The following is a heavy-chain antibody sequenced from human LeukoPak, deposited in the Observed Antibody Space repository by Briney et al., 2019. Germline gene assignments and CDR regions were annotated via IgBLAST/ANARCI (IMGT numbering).Heavy chain of an antibody. CDR2: IYYSGST. CDR3: ARSYGEFQVNPFDY. V-gene: IGHV4-30-4*01. J-gene: IGHJ4*02. CDR1: GGSISIGDYY. D-gene: IGHD4-17*01. Sequence: PSQTLSLTCTVSGGSISIGDYYGGWVRQPRGKGLGWIGYIYYSGSTYYHPSLKRRVTISVETSKKQFCRKASSVAAGGTAVYFCARSYGEFQVNPFDYWGQGTLVTVSS.